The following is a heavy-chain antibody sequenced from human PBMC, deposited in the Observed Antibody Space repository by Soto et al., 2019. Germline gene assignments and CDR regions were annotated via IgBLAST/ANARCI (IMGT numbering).Heavy chain of an antibody. CDR1: GESITGFW. CDR3: ARQQPLDSRVWYT. V-gene: IGHV5-51*01. Sequence: PXARLKISGKVSGESITGFWIGWVRPMAGKGLEWLGSIYPRDSDTRYSPSFQGQVTISAEKSLSTANLQWNSLQASDTAIYYCARQQPLDSRVWYTWGQGTLVTGS. D-gene: IGHD6-19*01. J-gene: IGHJ4*02. CDR2: IYPRDSDT.